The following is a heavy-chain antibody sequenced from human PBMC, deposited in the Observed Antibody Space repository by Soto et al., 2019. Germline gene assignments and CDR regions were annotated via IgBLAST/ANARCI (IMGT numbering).Heavy chain of an antibody. CDR1: GFTFSSYA. D-gene: IGHD6-19*01. CDR3: AKDLGSGWSYFDY. V-gene: IGHV3-23*01. J-gene: IGHJ4*02. Sequence: GGSLRLSCAAFGFTFSSYAMSWVRQAPGKGLEWVSAISGSGGSTYYADSVKGRFTISRDNSKNTLYLQMNSLRAEDTAVYYCAKDLGSGWSYFDYWGQGTLVTVSS. CDR2: ISGSGGST.